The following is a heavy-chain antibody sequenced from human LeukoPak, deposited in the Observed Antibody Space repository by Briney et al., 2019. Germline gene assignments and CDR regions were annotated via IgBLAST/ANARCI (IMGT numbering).Heavy chain of an antibody. CDR1: GFTFSNAW. J-gene: IGHJ4*02. CDR2: IKSKTDGGTT. D-gene: IGHD6-19*01. Sequence: RTGGSLRLSCAASGFTFSNAWMSWVRQAPGKGLEWVGRIKSKTDGGTTDYAAPVKGRFTISRDDSKNTLYLQMNSLKTEDTAVYYCTTRVKAVAGGFDYWGQGTLVTVSS. CDR3: TTRVKAVAGGFDY. V-gene: IGHV3-15*01.